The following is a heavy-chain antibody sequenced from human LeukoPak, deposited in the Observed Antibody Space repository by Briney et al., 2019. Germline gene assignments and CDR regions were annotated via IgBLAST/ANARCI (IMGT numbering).Heavy chain of an antibody. CDR2: TYYRSTWYN. Sequence: SQTLSLTCAISGDSVSSNSVTWNWIRRSPSRGLEWLGRTYYRSTWYNDYAVSVRGRITVNPDTSKNQFSLHLNSVTPEDTAVYYCARRLTQYDCFDPWGQGILVTVSS. J-gene: IGHJ5*02. V-gene: IGHV6-1*01. CDR3: ARRLTQYDCFDP. CDR1: GDSVSSNSVT. D-gene: IGHD2-2*01.